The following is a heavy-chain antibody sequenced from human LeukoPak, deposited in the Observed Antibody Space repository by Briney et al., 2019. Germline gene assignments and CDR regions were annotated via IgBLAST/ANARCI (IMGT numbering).Heavy chain of an antibody. V-gene: IGHV4-39*07. CDR1: GGSISSSSYY. CDR2: IYYSGST. CDR3: ARELQSGYYYGSGSHRGYYYYYMDV. D-gene: IGHD3-10*01. J-gene: IGHJ6*03. Sequence: SETLSLTCTVSGGSISSSSYYWVWIRQPPGKGLEWIGSIYYSGSTYYNPSLKSRVTISVDTSKNQFSLKLSSVTAADTAVYYCARELQSGYYYGSGSHRGYYYYYMDVWGKGTTVTISS.